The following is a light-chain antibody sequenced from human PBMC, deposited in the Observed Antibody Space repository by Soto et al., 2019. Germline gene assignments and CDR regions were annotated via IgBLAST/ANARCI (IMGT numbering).Light chain of an antibody. V-gene: IGKV1-39*01. Sequence: DIQMTQSPSSLSASVGDRVTITCRTSQTISDYLNWYQHKPGKAPKLLISAASSLQSGVPSRFSGSGSGTDFTLTVSSLQPEDFATYYCQQSYSTLTFGPETKVDIK. J-gene: IGKJ3*01. CDR3: QQSYSTLT. CDR2: AAS. CDR1: QTISDY.